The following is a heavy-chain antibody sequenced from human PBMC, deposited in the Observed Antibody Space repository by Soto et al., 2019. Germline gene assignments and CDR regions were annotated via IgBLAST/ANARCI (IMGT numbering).Heavy chain of an antibody. CDR1: GGSISSSNW. J-gene: IGHJ4*02. D-gene: IGHD6-13*01. CDR2: IYHSGST. V-gene: IGHV4-4*02. CDR3: ARCIAAAGPIDY. Sequence: QVQLQESGPGLVKPSGTLSLTCAVSGGSISSSNWWSWVRQPPGKGLEWIGEIYHSGSTNYNPSLKSRDTISVDKAKNQFSGNLSSGTAADTAVYYCARCIAAAGPIDYWGQVTLVTVSS.